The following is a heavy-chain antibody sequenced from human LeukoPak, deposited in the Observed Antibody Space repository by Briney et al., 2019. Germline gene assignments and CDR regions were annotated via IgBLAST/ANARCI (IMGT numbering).Heavy chain of an antibody. CDR3: ARDDYGSGRPFDY. D-gene: IGHD3-16*01. J-gene: IGHJ4*02. Sequence: GASVKVSCKASGYTFTGYYMHWVRQAPGQGLEWMGWINPNTGSTNYAQKFQGRVTMTRDTSISTAYMELSRLTSDDTAIYYCARDDYGSGRPFDYWGQGTLVTVSS. V-gene: IGHV1-2*02. CDR2: INPNTGST. CDR1: GYTFTGYY.